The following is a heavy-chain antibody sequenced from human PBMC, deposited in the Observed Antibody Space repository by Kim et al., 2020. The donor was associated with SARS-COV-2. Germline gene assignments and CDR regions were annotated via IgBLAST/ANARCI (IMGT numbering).Heavy chain of an antibody. Sequence: SETLSLTCTVSGGSISSSSYYWGWIRQPPGKGLEWIGSIYYSGSTYYNPSLKSRVTISVDTSKNQFSLKLSSVTAADTAVYYCARLYSDLSSDYWGQGTLVTVSS. CDR3: ARLYSDLSSDY. J-gene: IGHJ4*02. D-gene: IGHD3-16*02. CDR2: IYYSGST. V-gene: IGHV4-39*01. CDR1: GGSISSSSYY.